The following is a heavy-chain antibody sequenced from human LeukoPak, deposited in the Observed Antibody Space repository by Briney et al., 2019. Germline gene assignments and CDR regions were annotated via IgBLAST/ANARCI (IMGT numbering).Heavy chain of an antibody. CDR1: GFTFSSYD. D-gene: IGHD4-23*01. V-gene: IGHV3-13*01. Sequence: GGSLRLSCAASGFTFSSYDMHWVRQATGKGLEWVSAIGTAGDTYYPGSVKGRFTISRENAKNSLYLQMNSLRAGDTAVYYCARGGADYDGTQGAFDIWGQGTMVTVSS. J-gene: IGHJ3*02. CDR3: ARGGADYDGTQGAFDI. CDR2: IGTAGDT.